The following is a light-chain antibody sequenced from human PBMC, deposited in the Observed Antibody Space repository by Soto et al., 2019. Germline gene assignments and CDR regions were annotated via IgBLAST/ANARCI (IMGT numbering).Light chain of an antibody. CDR3: QQYNSYSRT. J-gene: IGKJ1*01. CDR2: KAS. V-gene: IGKV1-5*03. CDR1: QSISSW. Sequence: DIQMTQSPSTLSASVGDRVTITCRASQSISSWLAWYQQKPGKAPKLLIYKASSLESGVTSRFSGSGSGTEFTLTIISLQPEDFATYYYQQYNSYSRTFGQGTKVEIK.